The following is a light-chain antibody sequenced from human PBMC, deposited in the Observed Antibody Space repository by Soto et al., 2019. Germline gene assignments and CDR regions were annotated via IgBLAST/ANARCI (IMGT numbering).Light chain of an antibody. CDR2: STS. J-gene: IGLJ1*01. Sequence: QSVLTQPPSVSGAPGQRVTISCTGSSSDIGAGYDVHWYQQLPGTAPKLRIYSTSNRPSGVPDRFSASKSGTSASLAITGLQAEDEADYYCQSDDSSLSADVFGTGTKLTVL. CDR1: SSDIGAGYD. CDR3: QSDDSSLSADV. V-gene: IGLV1-40*01.